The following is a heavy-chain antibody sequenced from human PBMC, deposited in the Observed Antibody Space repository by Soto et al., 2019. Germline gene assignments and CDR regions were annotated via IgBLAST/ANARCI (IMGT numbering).Heavy chain of an antibody. J-gene: IGHJ4*02. Sequence: ASVKVSCKASGFTFTSSAFQWVRQARGQRLEWIGWIAVGSGYTNYAQRFQDRVTLTRDMSTATTYMELSRLTSEDTAIYYCAADAAAWQQMVPSDYWGQGTLVTVS. D-gene: IGHD2-8*01. CDR1: GFTFTSSA. CDR2: IAVGSGYT. V-gene: IGHV1-58*01. CDR3: AADAAAWQQMVPSDY.